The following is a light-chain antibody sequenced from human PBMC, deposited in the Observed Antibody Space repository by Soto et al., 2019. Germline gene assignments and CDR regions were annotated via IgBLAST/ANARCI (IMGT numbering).Light chain of an antibody. CDR2: EVS. J-gene: IGLJ3*02. CDR3: SSYTSSNTWV. Sequence: QSALTQPACVSGSPGQSITISCTGTSSDVGGYNYVSWYQQHPGKVPRLMIYEVSNRPSGLSNRFSGSKSDNTASLTISGLQAEDEADYYCSSYTSSNTWVFGGGTKVTVL. V-gene: IGLV2-14*01. CDR1: SSDVGGYNY.